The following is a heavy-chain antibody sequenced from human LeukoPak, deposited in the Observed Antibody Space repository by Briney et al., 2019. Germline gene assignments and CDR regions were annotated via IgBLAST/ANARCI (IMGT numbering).Heavy chain of an antibody. D-gene: IGHD3-10*01. CDR3: ARVFYRRYGQRGRGDFDY. CDR2: INHSGST. V-gene: IGHV4-34*01. J-gene: IGHJ4*02. Sequence: SETLSLTCAVYGGSFSGYYWSWIHQPPGKGLEWIGEINHSGSTNYNPSLKSRVTISIDTSKNQFSLKLSSVTAADTAVYYCARVFYRRYGQRGRGDFDYWGQGTLVTVSS. CDR1: GGSFSGYY.